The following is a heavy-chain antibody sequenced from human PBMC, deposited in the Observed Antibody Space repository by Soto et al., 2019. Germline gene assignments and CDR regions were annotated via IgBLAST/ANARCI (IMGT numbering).Heavy chain of an antibody. V-gene: IGHV3-48*03. CDR3: TRAAWFPYLSFY. J-gene: IGHJ4*02. D-gene: IGHD3-10*01. Sequence: GGSLRLSCAASGFTFSRFELHWVRQAPGKGLEWISYISSSGSTAYYASSVEGRFTISRDNANTSVYLQMDSLRAEDTALYYCTRAAWFPYLSFYWGQGALVTVSS. CDR2: ISSSGSTA. CDR1: GFTFSRFE.